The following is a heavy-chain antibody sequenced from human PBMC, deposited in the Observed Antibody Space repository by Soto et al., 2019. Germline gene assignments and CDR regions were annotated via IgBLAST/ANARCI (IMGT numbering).Heavy chain of an antibody. Sequence: SETLSLTCTVSGAALSSGGYFYTWVRQPPAKGLEWLWYIYYSGGTNYYPSLKSRVTISLDKSKSQFSLRLISVTAADTAVYYCTREQSDDNYFDPWGKGTLVTVAS. CDR1: GAALSSGGYF. V-gene: IGHV4-61*08. CDR3: TREQSDDNYFDP. D-gene: IGHD6-19*01. CDR2: IYYSGGT. J-gene: IGHJ5*02.